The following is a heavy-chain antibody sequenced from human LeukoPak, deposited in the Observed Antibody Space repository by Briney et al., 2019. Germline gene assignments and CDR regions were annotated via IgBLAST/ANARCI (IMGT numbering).Heavy chain of an antibody. J-gene: IGHJ4*02. D-gene: IGHD1-1*01. CDR1: GFTFRSHS. CDR3: AIIGYNWRLDY. V-gene: IGHV3-48*04. CDR2: IHSGDSTT. Sequence: GGSLRLSCAASGFTFRSHSMNWVRQAPGKGLEWISYIHSGDSTTYYADSVKGRFTISRDNAKNSLYLQMNSLGAEDTAIYYWAIIGYNWRLDYWGQGILVTVSS.